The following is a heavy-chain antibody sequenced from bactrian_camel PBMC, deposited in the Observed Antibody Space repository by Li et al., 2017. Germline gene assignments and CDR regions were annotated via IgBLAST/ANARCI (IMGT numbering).Heavy chain of an antibody. D-gene: IGHD5*01. V-gene: IGHV3S6*01. CDR1: GFTFTNYW. J-gene: IGHJ6*01. CDR3: TFGAGKGLAFGY. Sequence: HVQLVESGGGLVQPGGSLRLSCAASGFTFTNYWMYWVRQAPGKGLEWVSRISSNTGSTYVSDSVKGRFTISRDNAKNTLYLQMNNLKSEDTALYYCTFGAGKGLAFGYWGQGTQVTVS. CDR2: ISSNTGST.